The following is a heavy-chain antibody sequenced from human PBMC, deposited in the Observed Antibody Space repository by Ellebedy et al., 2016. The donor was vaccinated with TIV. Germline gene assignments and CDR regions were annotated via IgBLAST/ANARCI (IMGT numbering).Heavy chain of an antibody. V-gene: IGHV5-51*01. D-gene: IGHD3-22*01. J-gene: IGHJ3*02. CDR1: GYSFTSYW. CDR3: AGLRHNYYDSRDDAFDI. CDR2: IYPGDSDT. Sequence: GESLKISXKGSGYSFTSYWIGWVRQMPGKGLEWMGIIYPGDSDTRYSPSFQGQVTISADKSISTAYLQWSSLKASDTAMYYCAGLRHNYYDSRDDAFDIWGQGTMVTVSS.